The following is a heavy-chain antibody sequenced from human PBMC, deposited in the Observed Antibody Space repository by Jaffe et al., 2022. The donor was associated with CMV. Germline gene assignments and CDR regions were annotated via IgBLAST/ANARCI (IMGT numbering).Heavy chain of an antibody. D-gene: IGHD4-17*01. J-gene: IGHJ4*02. CDR2: ISWNSGSI. V-gene: IGHV3-9*01. Sequence: EVQLVESGGGLVQPGRSLRLSCAASGFTFDDYAMHWVRQAPGKGLEWVSGISWNSGSIGYADSVKGRFTISRDNAKNSLYLQMNSLRAEDTALYYCAKDMGYGDYVFDYWGQGTLVTVSS. CDR1: GFTFDDYA. CDR3: AKDMGYGDYVFDY.